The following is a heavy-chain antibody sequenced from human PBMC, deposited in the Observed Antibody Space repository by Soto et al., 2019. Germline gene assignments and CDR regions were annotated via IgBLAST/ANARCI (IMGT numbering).Heavy chain of an antibody. CDR2: ISSSSSYI. J-gene: IGHJ4*02. CDR3: ARDPWELPTKYYFDY. Sequence: GGSLRLSCAASGFTFSSYSVNWVRQAPGKGLEWVSSISSSSSYIYYADSVKGRFTISRDNAKNSLYLQMNSLRAEDTAVYYCARDPWELPTKYYFDYWGQGTLVTVSS. CDR1: GFTFSSYS. D-gene: IGHD1-26*01. V-gene: IGHV3-21*01.